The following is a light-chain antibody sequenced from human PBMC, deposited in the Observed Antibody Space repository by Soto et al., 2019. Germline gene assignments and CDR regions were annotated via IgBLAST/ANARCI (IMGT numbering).Light chain of an antibody. CDR3: QQRSNWSGT. V-gene: IGKV3-11*01. CDR2: DAS. J-gene: IGKJ1*01. Sequence: EIVLTQSPATLSLSPGERATLSCWASQSVSSYLAWYQQKPGQAPRLLIYDASNRATGIPARFSGSGSGTDFTLIISSLEPEDLAVYYCQQRSNWSGTFGQGTKVEIK. CDR1: QSVSSY.